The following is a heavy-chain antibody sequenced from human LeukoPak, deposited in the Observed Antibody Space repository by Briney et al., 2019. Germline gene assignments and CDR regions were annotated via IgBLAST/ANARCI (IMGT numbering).Heavy chain of an antibody. D-gene: IGHD3-16*01. CDR3: ARSGLGGSYNYYYMDV. V-gene: IGHV3-7*01. CDR1: GFTFSSYW. Sequence: GGSLRLSCAASGFTFSSYWMSWVRQAPGKGLEWVANIKQDGSEKYYVDSVKGRFTISRDNAKNSLYLQMNSLRAEETAVYYCARSGLGGSYNYYYMDVWGKGTTVTVPS. CDR2: IKQDGSEK. J-gene: IGHJ6*03.